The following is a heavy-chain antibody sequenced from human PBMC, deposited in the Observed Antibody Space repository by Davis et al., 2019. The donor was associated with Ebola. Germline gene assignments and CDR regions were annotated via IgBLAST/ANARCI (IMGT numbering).Heavy chain of an antibody. CDR1: GFTFSSYS. CDR2: ISSNGGST. V-gene: IGHV3-64D*08. J-gene: IGHJ6*02. D-gene: IGHD5-12*01. CDR3: VKWHVDYGMDV. Sequence: GESLKISCAASGFTFSSYSMNWVRQAPGKGLEYVSAISSNGGSTYYADSVKGRFTISRDNSKNTLYLQMSSLRAEDTAVYYCVKWHVDYGMDVWGQGTTVTVSS.